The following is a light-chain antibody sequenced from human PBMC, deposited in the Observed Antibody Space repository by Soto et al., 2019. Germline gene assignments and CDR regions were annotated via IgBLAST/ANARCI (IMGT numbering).Light chain of an antibody. Sequence: EIVLTQSPATLSLSPWERVTLSCRASQSVSNYLAWYQQKPGQAPRLLVSAASNRATGIPARFSGSGSETDFTLTINRLEPEDFAVYYCQQYGSSITFGQGTRLEIK. CDR2: AAS. V-gene: IGKV3-11*01. CDR1: QSVSNY. J-gene: IGKJ5*01. CDR3: QQYGSSIT.